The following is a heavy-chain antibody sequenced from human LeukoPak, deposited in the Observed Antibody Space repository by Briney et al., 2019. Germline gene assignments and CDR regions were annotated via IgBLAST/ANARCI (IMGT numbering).Heavy chain of an antibody. CDR2: INPNGGGT. Sequence: ASVKVSCKASGYTFTGYYMHWVRQAPGQGLEWMGWINPNGGGTNYAQKFQGRVTMTRDTSISTAYMELSRLRSDDTAVYYCARGPIYGDYYFDYWGQGTLVTVSS. CDR1: GYTFTGYY. J-gene: IGHJ4*02. V-gene: IGHV1-2*02. CDR3: ARGPIYGDYYFDY. D-gene: IGHD4-17*01.